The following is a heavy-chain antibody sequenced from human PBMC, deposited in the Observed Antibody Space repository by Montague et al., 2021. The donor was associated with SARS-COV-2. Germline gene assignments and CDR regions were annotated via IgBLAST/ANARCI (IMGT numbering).Heavy chain of an antibody. CDR1: GGSISSSSYY. CDR3: ARGYSGYEDSTGFDP. V-gene: IGHV4-39*01. CDR2: IYYSGST. J-gene: IGHJ5*02. D-gene: IGHD5-12*01. Sequence: SETLSLTCTVSGGSISSSSYYWGWIRQPPGKGLEWIGSIYYSGSTYYNPSLKSRVTISVDTSKNQFSLKLSSVTAADTAVYYCARGYSGYEDSTGFDPWAREPWSPSPQ.